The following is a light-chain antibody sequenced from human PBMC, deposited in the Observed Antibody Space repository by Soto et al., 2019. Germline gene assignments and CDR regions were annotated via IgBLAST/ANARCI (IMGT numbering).Light chain of an antibody. V-gene: IGKV3-15*01. CDR3: QQYNDWPLFT. Sequence: EIVMTQSPATLSVSPGETATLSCRASQSVSSYLAWYQQKPGQAPRLLIYGASTRATGIPARFSGSGSGTECTLTISGLQSEDFAVYTCQQYNDWPLFTFGQGTRLEIK. CDR1: QSVSSY. J-gene: IGKJ5*01. CDR2: GAS.